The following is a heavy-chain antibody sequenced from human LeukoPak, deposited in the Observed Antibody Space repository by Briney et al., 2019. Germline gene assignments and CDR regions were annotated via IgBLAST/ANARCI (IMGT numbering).Heavy chain of an antibody. CDR3: ARGRRIAVAGAYYFDY. D-gene: IGHD6-19*01. CDR2: IYYSGST. V-gene: IGHV4-31*03. J-gene: IGHJ4*02. CDR1: GGSISSGGYY. Sequence: SETLSLTCTVSGGSISSGGYYWSWIRQHPGKGLEWIGYIYYSGSTYYNPSLKSRVTISVDTSKNQFSLKLSSVTAADTAVYYCARGRRIAVAGAYYFDYWGQGTLVTVSS.